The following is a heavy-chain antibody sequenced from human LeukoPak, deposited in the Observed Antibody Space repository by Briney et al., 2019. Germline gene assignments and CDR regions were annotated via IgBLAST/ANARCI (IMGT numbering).Heavy chain of an antibody. Sequence: GGSLRLSCAASGFTFGSYSMNWVRQAPGKELEWLSYISSSSGSTIFYADSVKGRFTISRDNAKNSLYLQMNSLRDEDTAVYYCARDRLYAFDSWGQGALVTVSS. CDR1: GFTFGSYS. CDR2: ISSSSGSTI. V-gene: IGHV3-48*02. D-gene: IGHD4/OR15-4a*01. CDR3: ARDRLYAFDS. J-gene: IGHJ4*02.